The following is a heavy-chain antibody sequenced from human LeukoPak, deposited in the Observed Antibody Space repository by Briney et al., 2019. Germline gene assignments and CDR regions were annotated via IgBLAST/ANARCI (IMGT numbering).Heavy chain of an antibody. Sequence: PGGSLRLSCAASGFTFSSYWMSWVRQAPGKGLEWVANVKQDGSEKYYVDSVKGRLTISRDNAKNSLYLQMNSLRAEYTAVYYCARDHANYDFWSGYYTPYNWFDPWGQGTLVTVSS. D-gene: IGHD3-3*01. CDR1: GFTFSSYW. CDR3: ARDHANYDFWSGYYTPYNWFDP. J-gene: IGHJ5*02. CDR2: VKQDGSEK. V-gene: IGHV3-7*01.